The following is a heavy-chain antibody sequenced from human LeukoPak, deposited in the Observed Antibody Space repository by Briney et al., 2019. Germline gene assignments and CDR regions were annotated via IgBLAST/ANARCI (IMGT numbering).Heavy chain of an antibody. D-gene: IGHD6-13*01. CDR2: TSYDGSNK. J-gene: IGHJ4*02. Sequence: GRSLRLSCAASGFTFSSYGMHWVRQAPGKGLERVAVTSYDGSNKYYADSVKGRFTISRDNSKNTLYLQMNSLRAEDTAVYYCAKDPAAAGYFDYWGQGTLVTVSS. V-gene: IGHV3-30*18. CDR1: GFTFSSYG. CDR3: AKDPAAAGYFDY.